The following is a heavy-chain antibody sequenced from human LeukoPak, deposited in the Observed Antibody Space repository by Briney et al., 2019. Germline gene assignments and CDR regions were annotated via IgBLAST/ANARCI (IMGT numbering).Heavy chain of an antibody. J-gene: IGHJ4*02. D-gene: IGHD6-6*01. Sequence: GGSLRLSCAASGFTFSTYSGNWIRQAPGKGLEWVSSISDDSNYIFYADSVKGRFTISRDNAKNSLYLQMNSLRGEDTAVYYCARGGTYSSSPNDYWGQGTLVTVSS. V-gene: IGHV3-21*01. CDR3: ARGGTYSSSPNDY. CDR2: ISDDSNYI. CDR1: GFTFSTYS.